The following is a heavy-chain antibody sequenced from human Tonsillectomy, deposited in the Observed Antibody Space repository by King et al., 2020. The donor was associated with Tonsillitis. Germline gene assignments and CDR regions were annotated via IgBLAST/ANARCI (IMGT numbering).Heavy chain of an antibody. V-gene: IGHV3-23*04. Sequence: VQLVESGGGLVQPGGSLSLSCAASGFTFSSYAMSWVRQAPGKGLEWVSAISGSGGSTYYADSVKGRFTISRDNSKNTLYLQMNSLRAEDTAVYYCAKGRRQLFGVVIPLDYWGQGTLVTVSS. D-gene: IGHD3-3*01. CDR3: AKGRRQLFGVVIPLDY. CDR1: GFTFSSYA. J-gene: IGHJ4*02. CDR2: ISGSGGST.